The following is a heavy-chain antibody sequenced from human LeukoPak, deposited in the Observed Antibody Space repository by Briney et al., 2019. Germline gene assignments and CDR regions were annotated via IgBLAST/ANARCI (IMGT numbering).Heavy chain of an antibody. CDR3: AKDGH. CDR1: GFTFSSYA. V-gene: IGHV3-30-3*01. J-gene: IGHJ4*02. CDR2: ISYDGSNK. Sequence: GGSLRLSCAASGFTFSSYAMHWVRQAPGKGLEWVAVISYDGSNKYYADSVKGRFTISRDNSKNTLYLQLNSLRAEDTAIYFCAKDGHWGQGTLVTVSS.